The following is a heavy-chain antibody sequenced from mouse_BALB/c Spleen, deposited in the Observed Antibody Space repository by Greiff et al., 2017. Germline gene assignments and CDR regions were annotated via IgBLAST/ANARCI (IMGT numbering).Heavy chain of an antibody. V-gene: IGHV3-6*02. Sequence: DSGPGLVKPSQSLSLTCSVTGYSITSGYYWNWIRQFPGNKLEWMGYISYDGSNNYNPSLKNRISITRDTSKNQFFLKLNSVTTEDTATYYCASFITTVVGPFDYWGQGTTLTVSS. CDR3: ASFITTVVGPFDY. D-gene: IGHD1-1*01. J-gene: IGHJ2*01. CDR1: GYSITSGYY. CDR2: ISYDGSN.